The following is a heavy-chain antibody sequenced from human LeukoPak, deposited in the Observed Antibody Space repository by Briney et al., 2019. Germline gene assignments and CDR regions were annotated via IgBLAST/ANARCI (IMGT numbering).Heavy chain of an antibody. J-gene: IGHJ6*02. CDR1: GFTFSTYS. CDR2: ISRSSSTI. CDR3: ATDVADFYSYGMDV. V-gene: IGHV3-48*01. D-gene: IGHD2-21*01. Sequence: GGSLRLSCAVSGFTFSTYSMNWVRQAPGKGLEWVSFISRSSSTIYYADSVKGRFTISRDNAKNSLYLQMNNLRAEDTAVYYCATDVADFYSYGMDVWGQGTTVTVSS.